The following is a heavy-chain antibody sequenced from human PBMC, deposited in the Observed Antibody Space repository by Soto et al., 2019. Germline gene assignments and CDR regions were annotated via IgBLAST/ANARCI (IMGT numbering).Heavy chain of an antibody. J-gene: IGHJ4*02. Sequence: GGSLRLSCAASGFTFSSYGMHWVRQAPGKGLEWVAVIWYDGSNKYYADSVKGRFTIPRDNSKNTLYLQMNSLRAEDTAVYYCARGPRRGYSYGSLYFDYWGQGTLVTVSS. D-gene: IGHD5-18*01. V-gene: IGHV3-33*01. CDR2: IWYDGSNK. CDR1: GFTFSSYG. CDR3: ARGPRRGYSYGSLYFDY.